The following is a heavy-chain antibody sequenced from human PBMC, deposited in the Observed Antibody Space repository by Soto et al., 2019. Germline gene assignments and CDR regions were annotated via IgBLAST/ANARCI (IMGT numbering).Heavy chain of an antibody. V-gene: IGHV4-4*02. CDR2: IYHSGST. CDR3: AAILWFGELFRGGYNWFDP. J-gene: IGHJ5*02. D-gene: IGHD3-10*01. CDR1: GGSIYSSNW. Sequence: PSETISITCAVSGGSIYSSNWGSWVRQPPGKGLEWIGEIYHSGSTNYNPSLKSRVTISVDKSKNQFSLKLSSVTAADTAVYYCAAILWFGELFRGGYNWFDPWGQGTLVTVSS.